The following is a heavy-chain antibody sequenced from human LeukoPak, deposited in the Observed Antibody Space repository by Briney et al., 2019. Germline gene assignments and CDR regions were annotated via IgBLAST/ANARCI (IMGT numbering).Heavy chain of an antibody. Sequence: ASVKVSCKASGYTFTSYGISWVRQAPGQGLEWMGWISAYNGNTNYAQKLQGRVTMTTDTSTSTAYMELRSLRSDDTAVYYCARAFIPDNYDISTGYYYYYMDVWGKGTTVTVSS. J-gene: IGHJ6*03. D-gene: IGHD3-9*01. CDR1: GYTFTSYG. CDR2: ISAYNGNT. CDR3: ARAFIPDNYDISTGYYYYYMDV. V-gene: IGHV1-18*01.